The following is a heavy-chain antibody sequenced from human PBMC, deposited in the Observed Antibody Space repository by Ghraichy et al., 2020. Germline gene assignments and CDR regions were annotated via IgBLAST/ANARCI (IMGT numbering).Heavy chain of an antibody. V-gene: IGHV3-30*18. Sequence: GGSLRLSCAVSGFTFSNYGMHWVRQAPGKGPEWMAVISDDGNNELYADSVKGRFTISRDNSKNTLYLQMDSLRAEDTAVYYCAKDGYCSKHSCALGGGDLDHWGQGTLVTVSS. CDR3: AKDGYCSKHSCALGGGDLDH. D-gene: IGHD2-2*03. J-gene: IGHJ4*02. CDR2: ISDDGNNE. CDR1: GFTFSNYG.